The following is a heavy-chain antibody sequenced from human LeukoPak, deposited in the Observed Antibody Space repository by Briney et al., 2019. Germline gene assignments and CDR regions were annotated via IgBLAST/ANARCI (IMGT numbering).Heavy chain of an antibody. V-gene: IGHV3-30*03. CDR1: GFTFSSYG. J-gene: IGHJ4*02. Sequence: GGSLRLSCAASGFTFSSYGMHWVRQAPGKGLEWVAVISYDGSNKYYADSVKGRFTISRDNSKNTLYLRMNSLRAEDTAVYYCARDGKWELPNRDWGQGTLVTVSS. D-gene: IGHD1-26*01. CDR3: ARDGKWELPNRD. CDR2: ISYDGSNK.